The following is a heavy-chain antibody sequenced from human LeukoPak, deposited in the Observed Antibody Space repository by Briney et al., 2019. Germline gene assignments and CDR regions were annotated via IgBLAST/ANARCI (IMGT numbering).Heavy chain of an antibody. CDR1: GGSISSYY. CDR2: IYYSGST. D-gene: IGHD3-10*01. Sequence: SETLFLTCTVSGGSISSYYWSWIRQPPGKGPEWIGYIYYSGSTNYNPSLKSRVTISVDTSKNQFSLKLSSVTATDTAVYYCARDAAQDGFGESTFDPWGQGTLVTVSS. V-gene: IGHV4-59*01. CDR3: ARDAAQDGFGESTFDP. J-gene: IGHJ5*02.